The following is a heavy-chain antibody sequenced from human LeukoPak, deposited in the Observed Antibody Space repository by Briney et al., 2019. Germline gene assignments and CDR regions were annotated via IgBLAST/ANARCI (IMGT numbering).Heavy chain of an antibody. D-gene: IGHD6-13*01. CDR1: GFTFSRYG. Sequence: GGSLRLSCAASGFTFSRYGMHWVRQAPGKGLEWVSAISTSDSYTYYADSVKGRFTISRDNSKNTLYLQMNSLRAEDTAVYYCVKDRSSTWEYWGQGTPVTVSS. J-gene: IGHJ4*02. V-gene: IGHV3-23*01. CDR2: ISTSDSYT. CDR3: VKDRSSTWEY.